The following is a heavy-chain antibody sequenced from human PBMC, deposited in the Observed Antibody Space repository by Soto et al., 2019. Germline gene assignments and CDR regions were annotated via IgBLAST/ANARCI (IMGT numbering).Heavy chain of an antibody. Sequence: EVQLVQSGAEVRKPGESLKISCKGSGYKFKDHWIGWVRQLPGKGLEWMGAIWPRDSKTKYSPPFRGQVTLSAAKYLSTAYLQWRRLEASDSGTYYCAREGSEEYPVGVWGQGTRVTVSS. CDR2: IWPRDSKT. J-gene: IGHJ4*02. D-gene: IGHD2-15*01. V-gene: IGHV5-51*01. CDR3: AREGSEEYPVGV. CDR1: GYKFKDHW.